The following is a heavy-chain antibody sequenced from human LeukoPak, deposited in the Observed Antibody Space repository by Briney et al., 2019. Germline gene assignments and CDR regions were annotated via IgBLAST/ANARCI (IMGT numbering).Heavy chain of an antibody. CDR1: GYTFTGYY. V-gene: IGHV1-2*06. Sequence: ASVKVSCKASGYTFTGYYVNWVRQAPGQGLEWMGRINPNSGGTNYAQKFQGRVTMTRDTSISTAYMELSRLRSDDTAVYYCARVGDGLNDAFDIWGQGTMVTVSS. D-gene: IGHD5-24*01. CDR2: INPNSGGT. CDR3: ARVGDGLNDAFDI. J-gene: IGHJ3*02.